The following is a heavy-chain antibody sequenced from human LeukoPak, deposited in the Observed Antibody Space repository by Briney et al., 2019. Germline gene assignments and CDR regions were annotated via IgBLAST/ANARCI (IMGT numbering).Heavy chain of an antibody. D-gene: IGHD3-10*01. Sequence: PGGSLRLSCAASGFTFSSYAMNWVRQAPGKGLEWVSGVDGSGRTTYYADSVKGRFTISRDNSKNTLYLQMNSLRAEDTAVYYCAKGDYSGSGTDRVVSLLIDFWGQGTLVTVSS. CDR2: VDGSGRTT. CDR1: GFTFSSYA. CDR3: AKGDYSGSGTDRVVSLLIDF. V-gene: IGHV3-23*01. J-gene: IGHJ4*02.